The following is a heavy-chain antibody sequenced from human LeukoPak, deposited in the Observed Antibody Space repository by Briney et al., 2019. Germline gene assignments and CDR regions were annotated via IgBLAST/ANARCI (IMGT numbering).Heavy chain of an antibody. CDR2: IYYSGST. Sequence: PSETLSLTCTVSGGSISSSSYYWGWIRQPPGKGLEWIGSIYYSGSTYYNPSLKSRVTISVDTSMNQFSLKLSSVTAADTAVYYCARDFWSGSNWFDPWGQGTLVTASS. V-gene: IGHV4-39*07. J-gene: IGHJ5*02. CDR3: ARDFWSGSNWFDP. D-gene: IGHD3-3*01. CDR1: GGSISSSSYY.